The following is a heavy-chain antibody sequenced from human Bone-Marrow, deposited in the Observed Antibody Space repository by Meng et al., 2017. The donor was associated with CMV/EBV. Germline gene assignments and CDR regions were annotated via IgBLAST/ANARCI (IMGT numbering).Heavy chain of an antibody. CDR3: ATDRDH. Sequence: SETLSLTCIVSGGSISRSNYYWTWIRQPPGKGLEWIASIYYTGSTYYSPSLKSRLTISVYTSENHFSLRRNFVTAADTAVYYCATDRDHWGQGTRVTASS. CDR1: GGSISRSNYY. CDR2: IYYTGST. V-gene: IGHV4-39*07. J-gene: IGHJ4*02.